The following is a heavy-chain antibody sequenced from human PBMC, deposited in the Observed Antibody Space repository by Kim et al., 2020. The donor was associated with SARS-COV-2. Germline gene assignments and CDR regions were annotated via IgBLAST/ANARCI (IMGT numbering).Heavy chain of an antibody. J-gene: IGHJ4*02. Sequence: GGSLRLSCAASGFTFTTYNMNWVRQAPGKGLEWISYISVTDAIYYADSVKGRFTISRDYAKNSLDLQMNSLRDEDTAVYYCARDWNWGIDVWGKGTLVTGSS. D-gene: IGHD7-27*01. CDR2: ISVTDAI. CDR1: GFTFTTYN. V-gene: IGHV3-48*02. CDR3: ARDWNWGIDV.